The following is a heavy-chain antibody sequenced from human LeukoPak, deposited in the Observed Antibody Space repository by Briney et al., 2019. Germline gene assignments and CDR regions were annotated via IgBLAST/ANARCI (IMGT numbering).Heavy chain of an antibody. Sequence: GGSLRLSCAASGFTFDDYAMHWVRQAPGKGLEWVSGISWNSGSIGYADSVKGRFTISRDNAKNSLYLQMNSLRAEDTALHYCAKDHTRYYYYMDVWGKGTTVTVSS. J-gene: IGHJ6*03. CDR2: ISWNSGSI. CDR3: AKDHTRYYYYMDV. CDR1: GFTFDDYA. V-gene: IGHV3-9*01.